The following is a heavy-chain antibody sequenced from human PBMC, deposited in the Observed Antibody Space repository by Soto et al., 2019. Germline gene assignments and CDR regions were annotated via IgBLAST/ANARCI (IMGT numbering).Heavy chain of an antibody. CDR1: GDSVSSNSAA. CDR2: TYYRSKWYN. D-gene: IGHD2-15*01. J-gene: IGHJ5*02. V-gene: IGHV6-1*01. Sequence: SQTLSLTCAISGDSVSSNSAAWNWIRQSPSRGLEWLGRTYYRSKWYNDYAVSVKSRITINPDTSKNQFSLQLNSVTPEDTAVYYCARGALDRSGGSCLSQNWFDPWGQGTLVTVSS. CDR3: ARGALDRSGGSCLSQNWFDP.